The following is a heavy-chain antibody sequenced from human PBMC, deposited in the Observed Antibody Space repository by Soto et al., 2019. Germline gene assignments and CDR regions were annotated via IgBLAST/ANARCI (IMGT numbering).Heavy chain of an antibody. Sequence: GESLKISCQGSGYDFTGHWIGCVRQMPGKGLEWMGIIYPGDSTTRYSPSFQGQVTISADRSISAAYLQWSSLKASDTAIYYCARAWGSMSFHQVAFDPWGQGTLVTVSS. V-gene: IGHV5-51*01. D-gene: IGHD3-10*01. CDR3: ARAWGSMSFHQVAFDP. CDR2: IYPGDSTT. CDR1: GYDFTGHW. J-gene: IGHJ5*02.